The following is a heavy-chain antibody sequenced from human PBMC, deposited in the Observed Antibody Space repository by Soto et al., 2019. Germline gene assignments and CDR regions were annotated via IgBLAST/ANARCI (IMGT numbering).Heavy chain of an antibody. Sequence: QVPLVQSGAEVKKPGASVKVSCKASGYTFTSYAMHWVRQAPGQRLEWMGWINAGNGNTKYSQKFQGRVTITRDTSASTAYMELSSLRSEDTAVYYCATRGYSGYDLGYDAFDIWGQGTMVTVSS. J-gene: IGHJ3*02. D-gene: IGHD5-12*01. CDR3: ATRGYSGYDLGYDAFDI. V-gene: IGHV1-3*01. CDR1: GYTFTSYA. CDR2: INAGNGNT.